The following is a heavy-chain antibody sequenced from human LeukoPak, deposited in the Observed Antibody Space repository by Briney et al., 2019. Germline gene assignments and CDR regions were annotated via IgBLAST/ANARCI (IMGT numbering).Heavy chain of an antibody. CDR1: GGSISSYY. CDR3: APPPYYYEANGYSVA. D-gene: IGHD3-22*01. Sequence: SETLSLTCTVSGGSISSYYWSWIRQPPGKRLEWIGYIYYSGSTNYNPSLKSRVTISVDTSKNQFSLKLSSVTAADTAVYYCAPPPYYYEANGYSVAWGQGTLVTVPS. J-gene: IGHJ5*02. V-gene: IGHV4-59*12. CDR2: IYYSGST.